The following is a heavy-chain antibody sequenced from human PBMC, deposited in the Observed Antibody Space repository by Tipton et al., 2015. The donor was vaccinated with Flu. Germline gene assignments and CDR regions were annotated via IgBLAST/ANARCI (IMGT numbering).Heavy chain of an antibody. J-gene: IGHJ3*02. CDR3: AGQGRIGGGTSSLGAFDM. D-gene: IGHD1-1*01. Sequence: VQLVQSGAEVKKPGESLKISCKGSGYSFTSYWIGWVRQMPGKGLEWMGIIYPGDSDTRYSPSFQGQVTISADKSISTAYLQWSSLKASDTAMYYCAGQGRIGGGTSSLGAFDMWGQGTMVTVSS. V-gene: IGHV5-51*01. CDR2: IYPGDSDT. CDR1: GYSFTSYW.